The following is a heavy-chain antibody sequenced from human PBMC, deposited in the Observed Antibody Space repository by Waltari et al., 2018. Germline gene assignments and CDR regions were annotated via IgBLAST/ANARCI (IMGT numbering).Heavy chain of an antibody. V-gene: IGHV1-8*01. CDR3: ARAMGATSRFDY. D-gene: IGHD1-26*01. Sequence: QVQLVQCEAEVTKPGASVMVSCEASGYTFTSYDSKLVRQATGQGLEWMGWMNPNSGNTGYAQKFQGRVTMTRNTSISTAYMELSSLRSEDTAVYYCARAMGATSRFDYWGQGTLVTVSS. J-gene: IGHJ4*02. CDR2: MNPNSGNT. CDR1: GYTFTSYD.